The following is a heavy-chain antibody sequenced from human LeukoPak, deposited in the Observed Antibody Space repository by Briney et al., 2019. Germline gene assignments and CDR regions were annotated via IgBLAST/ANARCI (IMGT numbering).Heavy chain of an antibody. J-gene: IGHJ4*02. CDR2: IYSGGST. V-gene: IGHV3-53*01. D-gene: IGHD3-22*01. Sequence: GGSLRLSCVASGLTVSNNYMSWVRQAPGKGLEWVSGIYSGGSTKYTDSMKGRFTISRDISENTVYLQMNSLRSEDSAVYYCARDLRVYYDGSGCFWGQGTLVTVSS. CDR3: ARDLRVYYDGSGCF. CDR1: GLTVSNNY.